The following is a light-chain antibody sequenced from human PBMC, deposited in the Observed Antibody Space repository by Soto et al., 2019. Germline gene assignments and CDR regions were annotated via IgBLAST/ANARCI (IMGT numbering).Light chain of an antibody. Sequence: DIVLTQSPATLSLSPGERATLSCRASQGVSRYLAWYQQKPGQAPRLLIYDASNRATGIPARFSGSGSGTDFTLTISSLEPEDFAVYYCQQRSDWPSTFGGGTKVEI. CDR2: DAS. CDR1: QGVSRY. V-gene: IGKV3-11*01. J-gene: IGKJ4*01. CDR3: QQRSDWPST.